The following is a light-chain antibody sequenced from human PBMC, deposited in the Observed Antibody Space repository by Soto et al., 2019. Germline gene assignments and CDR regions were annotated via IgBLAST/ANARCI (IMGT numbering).Light chain of an antibody. CDR3: QQYGSSPPWT. CDR2: GAS. CDR1: QSVSSSY. Sequence: EIVVTQSPATLSVSPGERVTLSCRASQSVSSSYLAWYQQKPGQAPRLLIYGASSRATGIPDRFSGSGSGTDFTLTISRLEPEDFAVYYCQQYGSSPPWTFGQGTKV. V-gene: IGKV3-20*01. J-gene: IGKJ1*01.